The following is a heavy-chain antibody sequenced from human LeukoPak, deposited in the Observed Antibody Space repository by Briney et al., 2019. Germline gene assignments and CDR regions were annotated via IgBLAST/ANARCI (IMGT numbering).Heavy chain of an antibody. V-gene: IGHV3-23*01. CDR1: GFTFSSYA. CDR2: ISSSGGT. CDR3: AKDPIVFNSGNYYLGTFDI. D-gene: IGHD1-26*01. J-gene: IGHJ3*02. Sequence: PGGSLRLSCAAAGFTFSSYAMSWVRQAQGKGPEWVSAISSSGGTYYGDSVKGRFTISRDNSKNTLYLQMNSLRAEDTAVYSCAKDPIVFNSGNYYLGTFDIWGQGTMVTVSS.